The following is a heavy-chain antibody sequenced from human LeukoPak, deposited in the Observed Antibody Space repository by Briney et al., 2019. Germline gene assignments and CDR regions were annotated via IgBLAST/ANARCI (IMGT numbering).Heavy chain of an antibody. Sequence: GRSLRLSCAASGFIFSSFGIHWVRQAPGKGLEWVAVISYDGSNKYYADSVKGRFTISRDNSKNTLYLQMNSLRAEDTAVYYCARLELLVGFFDYWGQGTLVTVSS. CDR1: GFIFSSFG. CDR2: ISYDGSNK. J-gene: IGHJ4*02. CDR3: ARLELLVGFFDY. V-gene: IGHV3-30*03. D-gene: IGHD1-7*01.